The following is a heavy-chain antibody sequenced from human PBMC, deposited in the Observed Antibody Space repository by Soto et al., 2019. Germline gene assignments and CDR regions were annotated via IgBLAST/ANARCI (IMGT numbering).Heavy chain of an antibody. D-gene: IGHD2-2*01. J-gene: IGHJ3*02. V-gene: IGHV1-46*03. CDR3: ARDWGLPAAMHGAFDI. CDR1: GYTFTSYY. CDR2: INPSGGST. Sequence: ASVKVSFKASGYTFTSYYMHWVRQAPGQGLEWMGIINPSGGSTSYAQKFQGRVTMTRDTSTSTVYMELSSLRSEDTAVYYCARDWGLPAAMHGAFDIWGQGTMVTVSS.